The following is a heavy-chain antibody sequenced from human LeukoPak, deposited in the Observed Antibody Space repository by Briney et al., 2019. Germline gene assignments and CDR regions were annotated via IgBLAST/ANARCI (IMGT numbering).Heavy chain of an antibody. J-gene: IGHJ4*02. D-gene: IGHD2-21*01. Sequence: GGSLRLSCAASGFTLSSYAMSWVRQAPGKGLEWVSLISGNAGSTYYADSVKGRCTISRDITKNTLYLQMNNLRAEDTAVYYCATERGDSPDYWGQGTLVTVSS. CDR2: ISGNAGST. V-gene: IGHV3-23*01. CDR3: ATERGDSPDY. CDR1: GFTLSSYA.